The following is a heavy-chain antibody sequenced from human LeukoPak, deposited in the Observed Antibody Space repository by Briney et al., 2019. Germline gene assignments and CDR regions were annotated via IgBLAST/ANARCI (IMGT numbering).Heavy chain of an antibody. Sequence: GGSLRLSCAASGFTFSSFAMSWVRQAPGKGLVWVSHINSDGSITSYADSVKGRFTISRDNAKNTLYLQMNSLRAEDTAVYYCARDAVDTANAVWGQGTTVTVSS. V-gene: IGHV3-74*01. CDR1: GFTFSSFA. D-gene: IGHD5-18*01. CDR3: ARDAVDTANAV. CDR2: INSDGSIT. J-gene: IGHJ6*02.